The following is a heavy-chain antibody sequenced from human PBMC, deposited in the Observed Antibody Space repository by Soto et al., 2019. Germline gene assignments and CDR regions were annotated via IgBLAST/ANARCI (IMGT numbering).Heavy chain of an antibody. V-gene: IGHV4-31*03. Sequence: TLSLTCTVSGGSISSGGYYWSWIRQHPGKGLEWIGYIYYSGSTYYNPSLKSRVTISVDTSKNQFSLKLSSVTAADTAVYYCARDRRGTYYYDSSGYYKGNWFDPWGQGTLVTVSS. D-gene: IGHD3-22*01. J-gene: IGHJ5*02. CDR1: GGSISSGGYY. CDR2: IYYSGST. CDR3: ARDRRGTYYYDSSGYYKGNWFDP.